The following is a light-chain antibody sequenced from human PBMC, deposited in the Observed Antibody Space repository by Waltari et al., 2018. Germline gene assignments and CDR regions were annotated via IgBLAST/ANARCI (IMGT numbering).Light chain of an antibody. CDR3: QQSYTSPIT. CDR1: QDIGTY. Sequence: DIQMTQFPSSLSASVGDRVTITCRTSQDIGTYLNWYQQKPGKAPKLVMFAASTLQRGVPSRFSVGGSGTDFTLIITSLQPDDLATYYCQQSYTSPITFGQGTRVEI. V-gene: IGKV1-39*01. CDR2: AAS. J-gene: IGKJ5*01.